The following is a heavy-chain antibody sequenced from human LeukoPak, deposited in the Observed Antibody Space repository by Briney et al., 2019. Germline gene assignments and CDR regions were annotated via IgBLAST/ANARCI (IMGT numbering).Heavy chain of an antibody. Sequence: QPGGSLRLSCAASGFTFSSYAMHWVRQAPGKGLEWVAVISLAGTTKYYADSVKGRFSISRDNAKSTLSLQMSSLRPDDTAVYYCAREYCAGASCYWYYFDYWGQGTLVTVSS. CDR2: ISLAGTTK. J-gene: IGHJ4*02. V-gene: IGHV3-30-3*01. CDR3: AREYCAGASCYWYYFDY. CDR1: GFTFSSYA. D-gene: IGHD2-15*01.